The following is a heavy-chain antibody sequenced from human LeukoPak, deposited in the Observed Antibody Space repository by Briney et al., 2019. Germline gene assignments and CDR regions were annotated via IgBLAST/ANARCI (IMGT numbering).Heavy chain of an antibody. J-gene: IGHJ4*02. CDR2: IYTSGST. CDR3: ARGFLTYYYGSGSPTYLDY. CDR1: GGSISSYY. V-gene: IGHV4-4*07. D-gene: IGHD3-10*01. Sequence: SETLSLTCTVSGGSISSYYWSWIRQPAGKGLEWIGRIYTSGSTNYNPSLKSRVTMSVDTSKNQFSLKLSSVTAADTAVYYCARGFLTYYYGSGSPTYLDYWGQGTLVTVSS.